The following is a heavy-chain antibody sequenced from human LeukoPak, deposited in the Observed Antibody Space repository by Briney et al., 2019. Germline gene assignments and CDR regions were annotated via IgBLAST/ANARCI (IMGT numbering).Heavy chain of an antibody. J-gene: IGHJ5*01. V-gene: IGHV3-48*04. CDR2: ITSSSNTI. CDR1: GFTFSSYS. Sequence: PGGSLRLSCAASGFTFSSYSLNWVRQAPGKGLDWVSYITSSSNTIYYADSVKGRFTISRDNSENSLYLRMSSLRSEDTALYYCAKGVRSGTYYNCFDSWGQGTLVTVSS. D-gene: IGHD1-26*01. CDR3: AKGVRSGTYYNCFDS.